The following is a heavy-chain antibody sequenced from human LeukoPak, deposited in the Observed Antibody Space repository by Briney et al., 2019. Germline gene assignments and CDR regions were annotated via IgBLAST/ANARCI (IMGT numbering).Heavy chain of an antibody. J-gene: IGHJ3*02. CDR3: ARGLFLSGYLDAFDI. CDR2: IYNDGRT. Sequence: PGGSLRLSCAASGFTVNNKYMTWVRQAPGKGLEWVSLIYNDGRTYYADSVKGRCTISRDNLNNVLYLQMNSLKVEDTALYYCARGLFLSGYLDAFDIWGQGTVVTVSS. V-gene: IGHV3-53*01. CDR1: GFTVNNKY. D-gene: IGHD3-22*01.